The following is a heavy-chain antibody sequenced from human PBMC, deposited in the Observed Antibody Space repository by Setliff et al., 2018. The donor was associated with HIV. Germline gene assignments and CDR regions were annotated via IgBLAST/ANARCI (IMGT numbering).Heavy chain of an antibody. CDR1: GGSFRNYA. V-gene: IGHV1-69*06. Sequence: GPTVKVSCKASGGSFRNYAINWVRQAPGQGLEWMGGIIPLLGTPNYAHKFQGRVTITADKYSSTVYMELSSLRSEDSAVFYCARDRSGIAVADPDAFDVWGQGTMVTVSS. D-gene: IGHD6-19*01. CDR2: IIPLLGTP. CDR3: ARDRSGIAVADPDAFDV. J-gene: IGHJ3*01.